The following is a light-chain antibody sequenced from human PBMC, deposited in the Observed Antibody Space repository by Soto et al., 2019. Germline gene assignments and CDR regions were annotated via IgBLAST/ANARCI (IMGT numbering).Light chain of an antibody. CDR1: SSYFGGYNH. Sequence: SVLSQPGSVSFSPVHAFTSSFTGTSSYFGGYNHVSWYQQYPGKAPKLMIYDVAKRSAGVPDRFSGSKSGNTAYLTISGLQTADEADYSCSSYAGNYNFGVLGKGTKVTVL. V-gene: IGLV2-11*01. J-gene: IGLJ1*01. CDR2: DVA. CDR3: SSYAGNYNFGV.